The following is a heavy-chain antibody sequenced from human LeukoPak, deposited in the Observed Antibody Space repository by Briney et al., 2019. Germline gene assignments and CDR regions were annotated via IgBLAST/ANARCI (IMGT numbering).Heavy chain of an antibody. Sequence: SGTLSLTCAVYGGSFSGYYWSWIRQPPGKGLEWIGEINHSGSTNYNPSLKSRVTISVDTSKNQFSLKLSSVTAADTAVYYCARGAPIHCSSTSCYGYYYYYGMDVWGQGTTVTVSS. V-gene: IGHV4-34*01. CDR3: ARGAPIHCSSTSCYGYYYYYGMDV. D-gene: IGHD2-2*01. CDR2: INHSGST. J-gene: IGHJ6*02. CDR1: GGSFSGYY.